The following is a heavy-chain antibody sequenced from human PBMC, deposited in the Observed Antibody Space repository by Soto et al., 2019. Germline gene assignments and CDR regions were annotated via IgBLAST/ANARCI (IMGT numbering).Heavy chain of an antibody. CDR3: ATASAPYIVVVPAAIGMDV. V-gene: IGHV1-24*01. CDR1: GYTLTELS. CDR2: FDPEDGET. J-gene: IGHJ6*02. D-gene: IGHD2-2*01. Sequence: ASVKVSCKVSGYTLTELSMHWVRQAPGKGLEWMGGFDPEDGETIYAQKFQGRVTMTEDTSTDTAYMELSSLRSEDTAVYYCATASAPYIVVVPAAIGMDVWGQGTTVTVSS.